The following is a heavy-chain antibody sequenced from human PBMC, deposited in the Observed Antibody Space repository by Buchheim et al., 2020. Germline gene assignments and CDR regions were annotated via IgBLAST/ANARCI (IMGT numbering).Heavy chain of an antibody. CDR1: GFIFMDYA. CDR3: AKRRGNSHGPEGYGMDV. CDR2: ISGNGVHT. V-gene: IGHV3-23*01. J-gene: IGHJ6*02. Sequence: EVQLLESGGGLVQPGGSLRLSCAASGFIFMDYAMTWVRRAPGKGLEWVSVISGNGVHTFYANSVKGRFTISSDSSKNMVYLQMNSLRAEDTAIYYCAKRRGNSHGPEGYGMDVWGQGTT. D-gene: IGHD5-18*01.